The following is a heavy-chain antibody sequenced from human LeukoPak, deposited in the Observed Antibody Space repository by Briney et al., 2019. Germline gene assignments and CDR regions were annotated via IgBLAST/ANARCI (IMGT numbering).Heavy chain of an antibody. CDR1: GGSISSYY. Sequence: SETLTLTCTVSGGSISSYYWSWIRQPPGKGLEWIGYIYTSGSTNYNASLKSRVTISVDTSKNKSSLKLSSVTAADTAVYYCAGSDYYDSSGYYWFDPWGQGTLVTVSS. CDR3: AGSDYYDSSGYYWFDP. V-gene: IGHV4-4*09. D-gene: IGHD3-22*01. J-gene: IGHJ5*02. CDR2: IYTSGST.